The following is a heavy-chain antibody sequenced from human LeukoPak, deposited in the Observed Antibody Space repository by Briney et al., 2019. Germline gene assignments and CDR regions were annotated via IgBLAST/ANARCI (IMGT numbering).Heavy chain of an antibody. CDR2: ISSSSSYI. CDR3: PRVGRGYSGYVQK. V-gene: IGHV3-21*01. CDR1: GFTFSSYS. J-gene: IGHJ1*01. D-gene: IGHD5-12*01. Sequence: GGSLRLSCAASGFTFSSYSMNWVRQAPGKGLEWVSSISSSSSYIYYADSVKGRFTISRDSAKNSLYLQMNRLRAEDTAVHYRPRVGRGYSGYVQKWGQGTLVTLSS.